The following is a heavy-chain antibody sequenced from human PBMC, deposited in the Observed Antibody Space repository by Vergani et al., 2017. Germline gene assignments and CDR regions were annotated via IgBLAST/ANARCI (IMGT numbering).Heavy chain of an antibody. CDR3: VRTRSGSCTGGSCYSAWFDP. Sequence: QVQLVQSGSEVKKPGASVKVSCRASGYTFTNYALNWVRQAPGQGLEWMGWINSNSGNPTYAQGFKGRFVFSLDSSVSTSYLQINSLQPEDTAVYYCVRTRSGSCTGGSCYSAWFDPWGQGTLVTVSS. CDR2: INSNSGNP. V-gene: IGHV7-4-1*02. J-gene: IGHJ5*02. D-gene: IGHD2-15*01. CDR1: GYTFTNYA.